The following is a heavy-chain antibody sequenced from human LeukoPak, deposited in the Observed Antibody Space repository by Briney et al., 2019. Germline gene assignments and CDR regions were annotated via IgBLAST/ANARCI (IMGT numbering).Heavy chain of an antibody. CDR3: AKKLRWDCSSTNCPKGDCFDP. V-gene: IGHV3-23*01. J-gene: IGHJ5*02. CDR2: ISGSGGTT. D-gene: IGHD2-2*01. Sequence: GGSLRLPSSTFGFNFANYGVSWFRQAPGKGLEWVSVISGSGGTTYYADSVKGRFTTSRDNSKNTLYLQMNSLRAEDTAVYYCAKKLRWDCSSTNCPKGDCFDPWGQGTLVTVSS. CDR1: GFNFANYG.